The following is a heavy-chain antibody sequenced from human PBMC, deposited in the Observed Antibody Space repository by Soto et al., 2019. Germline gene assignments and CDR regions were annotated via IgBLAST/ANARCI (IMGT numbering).Heavy chain of an antibody. V-gene: IGHV1-18*04. D-gene: IGHD2-15*01. J-gene: IGHJ6*02. CDR1: GYTFTSYG. CDR2: ISAYNGNT. Sequence: ASVKVSCKASGYTFTSYGISWVRQAPGQGLEWMGWISAYNGNTNYAQKLQGRVTMTTDTSTRTAYMELRSLRSDDTAVYYCARDRLRVVVVAATLSYGMDVWGQGTTVTVSS. CDR3: ARDRLRVVVVAATLSYGMDV.